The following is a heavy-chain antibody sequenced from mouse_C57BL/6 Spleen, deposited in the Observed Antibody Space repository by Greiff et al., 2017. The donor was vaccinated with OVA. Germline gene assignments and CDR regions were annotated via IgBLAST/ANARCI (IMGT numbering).Heavy chain of an antibody. V-gene: IGHV2-2*01. Sequence: SGFSLTSSGVPWVRQSPGKGLAWPGVIRSGGSTSSNAAFISSLSISKDNSKSQVFFKMNSLKAEDTAVYYCARNSRSFSWFAYWGQGTLVTVSA. CDR2: IRSGGST. CDR3: ARNSRSFSWFAY. CDR1: GFSLTSSG. J-gene: IGHJ3*01.